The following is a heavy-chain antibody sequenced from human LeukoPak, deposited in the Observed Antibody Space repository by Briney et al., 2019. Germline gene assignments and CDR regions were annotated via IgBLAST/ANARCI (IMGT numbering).Heavy chain of an antibody. D-gene: IGHD6-13*01. CDR2: IYYSGST. V-gene: IGHV4-59*08. Sequence: SETLSLTCTVSGGSISSYYWSWIRQPPGKGLEWIGYIYYSGSTNYNPSLKSRVTISVDTSKSQFSLKLSSVTAADTAVYYCARHSSSSWYWRRAFDIWGQGTMVTVSS. J-gene: IGHJ3*02. CDR3: ARHSSSSWYWRRAFDI. CDR1: GGSISSYY.